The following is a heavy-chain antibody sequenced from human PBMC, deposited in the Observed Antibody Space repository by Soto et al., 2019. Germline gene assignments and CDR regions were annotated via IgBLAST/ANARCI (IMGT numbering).Heavy chain of an antibody. D-gene: IGHD6-13*01. Sequence: PSETLSLTCAVYGGSFSGYYWSWIRQPPGKGLEWIGEINHSGSTNYNPSLKSRVNISVDTSKNQSSLKLSSVTAADTAVYYCARGRSSWYFNWFDPWGQGTMVTVSS. CDR3: ARGRSSWYFNWFDP. CDR1: GGSFSGYY. V-gene: IGHV4-34*01. J-gene: IGHJ5*02. CDR2: INHSGST.